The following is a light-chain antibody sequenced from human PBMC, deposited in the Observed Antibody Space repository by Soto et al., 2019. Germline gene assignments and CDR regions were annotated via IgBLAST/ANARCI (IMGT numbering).Light chain of an antibody. Sequence: VLTQPRAVSGSPGQSVTISCTGTSSDVGGYNYVSWYQHHPGKAPKLMIYDVTKRPSGVPDRFSGSKSANTASLTISGLQAEDEADYYCCSYAGSYTYVFGTGTKVTVL. V-gene: IGLV2-11*01. CDR1: SSDVGGYNY. CDR2: DVT. CDR3: CSYAGSYTYV. J-gene: IGLJ1*01.